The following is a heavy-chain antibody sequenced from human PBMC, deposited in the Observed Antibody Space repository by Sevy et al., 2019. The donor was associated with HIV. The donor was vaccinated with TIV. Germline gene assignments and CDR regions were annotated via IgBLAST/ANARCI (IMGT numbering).Heavy chain of an antibody. D-gene: IGHD1-7*01. CDR3: ARDDGNYYFHY. J-gene: IGHJ4*02. V-gene: IGHV3-7*01. Sequence: GGSLRLSCAASGFTFSKYWMGWVRQAPGKGLEWVANIKQDAGKKYYVDSVKGRFTISRDNAKNSLYLQMNSLRAEDTAVDFCARDDGNYYFHYWGQGTLVTVSS. CDR2: IKQDAGKK. CDR1: GFTFSKYW.